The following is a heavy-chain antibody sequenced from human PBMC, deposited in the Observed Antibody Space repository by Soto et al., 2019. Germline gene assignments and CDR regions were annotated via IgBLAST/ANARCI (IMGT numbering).Heavy chain of an antibody. V-gene: IGHV4-59*01. Sequence: PSETLSLTCTASGGSISSYYWSWIRQPPGKGLEWMGYIYYSGSTNSNPSLMRRVTVSVDTSKNQFALKLGSVAAADTAVYYCARDTMTTGRAFDIWGQGTMVTVSS. D-gene: IGHD4-17*01. CDR3: ARDTMTTGRAFDI. CDR2: IYYSGST. J-gene: IGHJ3*02. CDR1: GGSISSYY.